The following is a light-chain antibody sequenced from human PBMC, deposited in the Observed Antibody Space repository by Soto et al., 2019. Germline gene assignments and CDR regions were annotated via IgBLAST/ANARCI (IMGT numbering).Light chain of an antibody. Sequence: SSLTQPPSVSGSPGQSVAISCTGTSTDFVSYNRVSWYQQPPGTAPKLIIYEASSRPSGVPGRFSGSKSGNTASLTISGLHAADEADYYCSSYTSSSTLYVFATGTKVTVL. CDR1: STDFVSYNR. CDR2: EAS. CDR3: SSYTSSSTLYV. V-gene: IGLV2-18*02. J-gene: IGLJ1*01.